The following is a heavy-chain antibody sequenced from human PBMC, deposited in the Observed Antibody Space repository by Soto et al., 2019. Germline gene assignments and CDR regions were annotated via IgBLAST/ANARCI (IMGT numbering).Heavy chain of an antibody. Sequence: SETLSLTCAISGDSVSSNSAAWNWIRQSPSRGLEWLGRTYYRSKWYNDYAVSVKSRITINPDTSKNQFSLQLNSVTPEDTAVYYCARGLLTKNYYGSGSYYKARDYYYYGMDVWGQGTTVTVSS. CDR2: TYYRSKWYN. D-gene: IGHD3-10*01. J-gene: IGHJ6*02. CDR3: ARGLLTKNYYGSGSYYKARDYYYYGMDV. V-gene: IGHV6-1*01. CDR1: GDSVSSNSAA.